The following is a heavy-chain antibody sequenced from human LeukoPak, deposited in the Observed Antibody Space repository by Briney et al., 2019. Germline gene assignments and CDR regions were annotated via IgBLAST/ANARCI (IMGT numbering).Heavy chain of an antibody. CDR1: GGSISSYY. J-gene: IGHJ5*02. V-gene: IGHV4-4*09. D-gene: IGHD6-13*01. CDR3: ARLYSSSLGTPLTWFDP. Sequence: PSETLSLTCTDSGGSISSYYWSWIRQPPGKGLEWIGYIYTSGSTNYNPSLKSRVTISVDTSKNQFSLKLSSVTAADTAVYYCARLYSSSLGTPLTWFDPWGQGTLVTVSS. CDR2: IYTSGST.